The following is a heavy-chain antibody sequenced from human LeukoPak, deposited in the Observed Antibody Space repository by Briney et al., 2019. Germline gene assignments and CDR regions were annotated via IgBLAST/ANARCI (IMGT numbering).Heavy chain of an antibody. CDR1: GDSISSGDYY. Sequence: ASETLSLTCTVSGDSISSGDYYWSWIRQPPGKGLEWIGYIYYSGSTNYNPSLKSRVTISVDTSKNQFSLKLSSVTAADTAVYYCAREFSDYGDYVHWFDPWGQGTLVTVSS. CDR2: IYYSGST. J-gene: IGHJ5*02. CDR3: AREFSDYGDYVHWFDP. V-gene: IGHV4-61*08. D-gene: IGHD4-17*01.